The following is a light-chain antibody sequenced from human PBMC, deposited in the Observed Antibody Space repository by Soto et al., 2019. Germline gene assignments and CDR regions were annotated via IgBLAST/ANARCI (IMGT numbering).Light chain of an antibody. CDR2: GAS. CDR1: QSVSSN. CDR3: QQYNNWPYT. V-gene: IGKV3-15*01. Sequence: EIVMTQSPATLSVSPGERATLSCRASQSVSSNLAWYQQKPGQAPRLLIYGASTRATGIPARFSGSGSGTEFTLTICSLQSEDFAVDYCQQYNNWPYTFGQGTRLEIK. J-gene: IGKJ5*01.